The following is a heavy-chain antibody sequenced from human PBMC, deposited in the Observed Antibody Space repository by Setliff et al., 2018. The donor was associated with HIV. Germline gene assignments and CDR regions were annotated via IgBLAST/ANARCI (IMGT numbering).Heavy chain of an antibody. D-gene: IGHD3-22*01. Sequence: ATLSLTCTVSVGSISSYYWTWIRQPPGKGLEWIGYIFYGGRTYYNPSLRSRLTMSVDTSKIQSSLELRSLTAADTAVYYCARGYGGTYYSDSSGYYYKVDAFDIWGQGTVVTVSS. V-gene: IGHV4-59*12. CDR1: VGSISSYY. CDR2: IFYGGRT. J-gene: IGHJ3*02. CDR3: ARGYGGTYYSDSSGYYYKVDAFDI.